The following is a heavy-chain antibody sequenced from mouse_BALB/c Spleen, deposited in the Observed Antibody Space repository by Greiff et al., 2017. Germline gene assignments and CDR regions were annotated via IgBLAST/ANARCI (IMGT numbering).Heavy chain of an antibody. CDR3: ARDPDGAGAMDY. CDR2: IDTSDSYT. J-gene: IGHJ4*01. CDR1: GYTFTDYW. V-gene: IGHV1-69*01. Sequence: QVQLQQPGAELVMPGASVKMSCKASGYTFTDYWMHWVKQRPGQGLEWIGAIDTSDSYTSYNQKFKGKATLTVDESSSTAYMQLSSLTSEDSAVYYCARDPDGAGAMDYWGQGTSVTVSS.